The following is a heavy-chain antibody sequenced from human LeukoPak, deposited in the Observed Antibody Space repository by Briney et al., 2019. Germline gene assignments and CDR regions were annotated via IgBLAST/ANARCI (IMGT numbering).Heavy chain of an antibody. V-gene: IGHV4-39*01. CDR1: GGSISSSSYY. J-gene: IGHJ4*02. D-gene: IGHD6-13*01. CDR3: ARRGIAAAGNYY. CDR2: IYYSGST. Sequence: SETLSLTCTVSGGSISSSSYYWGWIRQPPGKGLEWTGSIYYSGSTYYNPSLKSRVTISVDTSKNQFSLKLSSVTAADTAVYYCARRGIAAAGNYYWGQGTLVTVSS.